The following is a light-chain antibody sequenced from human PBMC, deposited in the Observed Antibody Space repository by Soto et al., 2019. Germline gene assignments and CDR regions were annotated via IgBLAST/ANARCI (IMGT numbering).Light chain of an antibody. CDR2: RTD. CDR1: SSNIEGNF. J-gene: IGLJ7*01. V-gene: IGLV1-47*01. Sequence: QSVLTQPPSASGTPGQRVTISCSGGSSNIEGNFVYWYQQLPGAAPKLLIYRTDQRPSGVPDRFSGSKSDTSASLAISGLRSEDEADYFCATWDDSLSAAVFGGGTQLTVL. CDR3: ATWDDSLSAAV.